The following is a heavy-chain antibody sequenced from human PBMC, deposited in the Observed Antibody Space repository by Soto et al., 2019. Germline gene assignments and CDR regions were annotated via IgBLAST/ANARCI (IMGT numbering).Heavy chain of an antibody. Sequence: XETLCLTSTVSGGSIRGHYWSWMRQPPGKGLQYIGYISYSGSTNYNPSLKSRVTISVDTSNNQFSLRLSSVTAADTAVYYCARDVGLQHDTGYYDFWSGKNNWFDPCGQGILVIVSS. CDR3: ARDVGLQHDTGYYDFWSGKNNWFDP. D-gene: IGHD3-3*01. CDR1: GGSIRGHY. CDR2: ISYSGST. V-gene: IGHV4-59*11. J-gene: IGHJ5*02.